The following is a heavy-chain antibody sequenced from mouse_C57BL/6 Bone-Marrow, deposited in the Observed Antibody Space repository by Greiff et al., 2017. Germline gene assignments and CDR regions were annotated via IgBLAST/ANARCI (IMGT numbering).Heavy chain of an antibody. CDR3: ARTNDSPWYFDV. CDR2: ISSCSSTI. CDR1: GFTFSDYG. J-gene: IGHJ1*03. D-gene: IGHD2-4*01. V-gene: IGHV5-17*01. Sequence: EVKLVEPGGGLVKPGGSLKLSCAASGFTFSDYGMHWVRQAPEKGLEWVAYISSCSSTIYYADTVKGRFTISRDNAKNTLFLQMTSLRSEDTAMYYCARTNDSPWYFDVWGTGTTVTVSS.